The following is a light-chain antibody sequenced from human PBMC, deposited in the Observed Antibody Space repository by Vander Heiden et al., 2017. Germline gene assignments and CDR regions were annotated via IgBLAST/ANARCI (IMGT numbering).Light chain of an antibody. Sequence: IQMTQSPSPLSASVGDRVTITCRASQSISNYLAWYQQKPGKAPKLLIYKASSLESGVPSRFSGSGSGTDFTLTISSLQPDDFATYYCQQYNSYPLTFGGGTKVEIK. CDR2: KAS. CDR1: QSISNY. CDR3: QQYNSYPLT. J-gene: IGKJ4*01. V-gene: IGKV1-5*03.